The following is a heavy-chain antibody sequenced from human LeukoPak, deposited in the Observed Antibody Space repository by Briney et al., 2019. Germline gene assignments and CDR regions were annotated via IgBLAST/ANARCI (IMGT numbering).Heavy chain of an antibody. CDR1: GFTFSSYG. V-gene: IGHV3-30*18. CDR2: ISYDGSSK. CDR3: AKGAVTDGYYFDY. J-gene: IGHJ4*02. Sequence: GGSLRLSCAASGFTFSSYGMHWVRQAPGKGLEWVAVISYDGSSKYYADSVKGRFTISRDNSKNTLYLQMNSLRAEDTAVYYCAKGAVTDGYYFDYWGQGTLVTVSS. D-gene: IGHD4-17*01.